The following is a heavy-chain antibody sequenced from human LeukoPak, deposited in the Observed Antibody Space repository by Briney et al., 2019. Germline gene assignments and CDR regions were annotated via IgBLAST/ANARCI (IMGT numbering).Heavy chain of an antibody. CDR2: ISWDGGST. D-gene: IGHD4-17*01. Sequence: GGSLRLSCAASGFTFDDYTMHWVRQAPGKGLEWVSLISWDGGSTYYADSVKGRFTISRDNSKNSLYLQMNSLRTEDTALYYCAKYSTSRNYGFDYWGQGTLVTVSS. J-gene: IGHJ4*02. V-gene: IGHV3-43*01. CDR3: AKYSTSRNYGFDY. CDR1: GFTFDDYT.